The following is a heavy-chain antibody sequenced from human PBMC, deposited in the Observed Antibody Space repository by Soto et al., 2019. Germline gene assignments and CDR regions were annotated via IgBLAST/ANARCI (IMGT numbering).Heavy chain of an antibody. Sequence: SSVKVSCKSSRYTFSSHDVHWVRQAPGQGLEWMGGILPIFGTPNYAQKFQGRLTISADEFSSTAYMELNILRSEDTAVYYCAKHVGADPYFDYWGQVTLVTVSS. J-gene: IGHJ4*02. CDR3: AKHVGADPYFDY. V-gene: IGHV1-69*13. CDR1: RYTFSSHD. CDR2: ILPIFGTP. D-gene: IGHD1-26*01.